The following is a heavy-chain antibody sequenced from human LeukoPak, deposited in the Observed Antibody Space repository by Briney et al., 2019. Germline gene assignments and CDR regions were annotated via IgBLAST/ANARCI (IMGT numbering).Heavy chain of an antibody. CDR2: ISSSGSTI. V-gene: IGHV3-11*01. CDR1: GFTFSDYY. Sequence: GGSLRLSCAASGFTFSDYYMSWIRQAPGKGLEWVSYISSSGSTIYYADSVKARFTISRDNAKNSLYLQMNSLRAEDTAVYYCARVSYEGYFQHWGQGTLVTVSS. D-gene: IGHD5-18*01. CDR3: ARVSYEGYFQH. J-gene: IGHJ1*01.